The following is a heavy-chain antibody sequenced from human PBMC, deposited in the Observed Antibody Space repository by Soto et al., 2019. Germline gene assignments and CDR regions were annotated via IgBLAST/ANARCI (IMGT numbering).Heavy chain of an antibody. Sequence: ASETLSLTCTVSGDSVTNYFWSWMRQPPGKGLEWIGHMYHGGRTNYSPSLKSRVTMSLDSSKNQFSLNLSSVTAADTAVYFCARDPGYCTNGVCPIFDFGGQGVLVTVSS. CDR1: GDSVTNYF. CDR2: MYHGGRT. J-gene: IGHJ4*02. V-gene: IGHV4-59*02. D-gene: IGHD2-8*01. CDR3: ARDPGYCTNGVCPIFDF.